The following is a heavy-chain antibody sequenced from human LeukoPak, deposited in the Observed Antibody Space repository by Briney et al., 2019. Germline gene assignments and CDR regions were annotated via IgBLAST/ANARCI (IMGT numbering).Heavy chain of an antibody. Sequence: GASVKVSCKASGYTFSDYYLHWVRQAPGQGLEWMGWINPSNGGTNYAQKFQGRVTMTSDTSISTAYMEVIRLRSDDTAVYYCGRFDAGYGVFFYRLGGRGQGTTVTVSS. CDR2: INPSNGGT. CDR1: GYTFSDYY. V-gene: IGHV1-2*02. CDR3: GRFDAGYGVFFYRLGG. D-gene: IGHD3-10*01. J-gene: IGHJ6*02.